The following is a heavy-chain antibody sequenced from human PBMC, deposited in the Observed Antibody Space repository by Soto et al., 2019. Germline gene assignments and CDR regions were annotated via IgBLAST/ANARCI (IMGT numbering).Heavy chain of an antibody. D-gene: IGHD3-10*01. Sequence: GESLKISCAASGFTFSNAWMSWVRQAPGKGLEWVGRIKSKTDGGTTDYAAPVKGRFTISRDDSKNTLYLQMNSRKTEDTAVYYCTTDEEDYGFDYWGQGTLVTVSS. CDR1: GFTFSNAW. V-gene: IGHV3-15*01. CDR3: TTDEEDYGFDY. J-gene: IGHJ4*02. CDR2: IKSKTDGGTT.